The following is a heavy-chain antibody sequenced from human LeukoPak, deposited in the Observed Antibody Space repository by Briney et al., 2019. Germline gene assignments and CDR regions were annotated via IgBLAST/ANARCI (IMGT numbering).Heavy chain of an antibody. V-gene: IGHV4-39*01. CDR3: ARTIKDSSSSKRVGWFDP. D-gene: IGHD6-6*01. CDR2: IYYSGST. J-gene: IGHJ5*02. CDR1: GGSISSSSYY. Sequence: PSETLSLTCTVSGGSISSSSYYWGWIRQPPGKGLEWIGSIYYSGSTYYNPSLKSRVTISVDTSKNQFSQKLSSVTAADTAVYYCARTIKDSSSSKRVGWFDPWGQGTLVTVSS.